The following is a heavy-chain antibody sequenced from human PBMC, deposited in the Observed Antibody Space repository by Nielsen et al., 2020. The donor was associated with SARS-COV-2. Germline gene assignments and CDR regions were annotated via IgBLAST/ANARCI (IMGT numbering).Heavy chain of an antibody. D-gene: IGHD3-22*01. J-gene: IGHJ3*02. Sequence: GESLKISCAASGFTFSNAWMTWVRQAPGQGLEWVGRIKSNPDGGAADYAAPVKGRFSISRDDSKNMLYLEMNSLRAEDTAVYYCAKEEYYYDTIWFGSFDIWGQGTMVTVS. V-gene: IGHV3-15*01. CDR3: AKEEYYYDTIWFGSFDI. CDR2: IKSNPDGGAA. CDR1: GFTFSNAW.